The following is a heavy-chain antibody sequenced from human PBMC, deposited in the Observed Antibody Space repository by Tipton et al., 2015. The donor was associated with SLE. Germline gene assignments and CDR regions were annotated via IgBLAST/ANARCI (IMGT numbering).Heavy chain of an antibody. Sequence: GLVKPSETLSLTCTVSGGSISSSSYYWGWIRQPPGKGLEWIGSIYYSGSTYYNPSLKSRVTISVDTSKNQFSLKLSSVTAADTAVYYCARDHSSSFYYYYGMDVWCQGTTVTVSS. CDR2: IYYSGST. V-gene: IGHV4-39*07. J-gene: IGHJ6*02. CDR3: ARDHSSSFYYYYGMDV. D-gene: IGHD6-6*01. CDR1: GGSISSSSYY.